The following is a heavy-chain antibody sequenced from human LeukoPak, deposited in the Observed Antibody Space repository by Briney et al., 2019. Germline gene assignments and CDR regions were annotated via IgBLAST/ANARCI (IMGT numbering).Heavy chain of an antibody. J-gene: IGHJ6*02. Sequence: ASVKVSCKASGYTFTGYYMHWVRQAPGQGLEWMGWINPNSGGTNYAQKFQGRVTMTGDTSISTAYMELSRLRSDDTAVYYCARDTPGVDTAMVYYYYYGMDVWGQGTTVTVSS. V-gene: IGHV1-2*02. D-gene: IGHD5-18*01. CDR2: INPNSGGT. CDR1: GYTFTGYY. CDR3: ARDTPGVDTAMVYYYYYGMDV.